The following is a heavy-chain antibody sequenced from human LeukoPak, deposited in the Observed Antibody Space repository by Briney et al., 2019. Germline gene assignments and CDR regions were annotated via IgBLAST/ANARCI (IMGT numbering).Heavy chain of an antibody. Sequence: GGSLRLSCVASGFSFSNFWMHWVRQAPGKGLVWVSRINGDGSSTSYADFVKGRLTISRDNAKDTIFLQMNSLRAEDTAVYYCAKSSDSGWSHFDYWGQGALVTVSS. J-gene: IGHJ4*02. D-gene: IGHD6-19*01. V-gene: IGHV3-74*01. CDR3: AKSSDSGWSHFDY. CDR1: GFSFSNFW. CDR2: INGDGSST.